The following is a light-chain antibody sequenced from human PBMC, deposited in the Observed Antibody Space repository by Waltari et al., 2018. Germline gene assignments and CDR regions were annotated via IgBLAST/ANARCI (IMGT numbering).Light chain of an antibody. V-gene: IGKV1-39*01. CDR1: QNINKY. CDR2: VIS. J-gene: IGKJ4*01. CDR3: QQSDSLPLT. Sequence: DIQMTQSPSSLSASVGDRVTITCRASQNINKYLNWYQKKPGRAPKVLISVISYLHTGVPSRFSGSGSGTDFTLTISSLQPEDFATYYCQQSDSLPLTFGGGTKVEIK.